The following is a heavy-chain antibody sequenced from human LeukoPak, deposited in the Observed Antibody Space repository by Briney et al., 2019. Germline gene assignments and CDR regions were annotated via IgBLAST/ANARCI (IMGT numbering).Heavy chain of an antibody. CDR3: ASYSSSWYYFGY. V-gene: IGHV3-20*04. CDR1: GFTFDDYG. J-gene: IGHJ4*02. D-gene: IGHD6-13*01. CDR2: INWNGGST. Sequence: GGSLRLSCAASGFTFDDYGMSWVRQAPGKGLEWVSGINWNGGSTGYADSVKGRFTISRDNAKNSLYLQMNSLRAEDTALYYCASYSSSWYYFGYWGQGTLVTVSS.